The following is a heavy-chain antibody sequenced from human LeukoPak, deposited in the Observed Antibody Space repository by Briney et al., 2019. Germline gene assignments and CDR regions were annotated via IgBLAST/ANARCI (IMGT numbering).Heavy chain of an antibody. CDR3: ARDGGGSSGDTYYFDY. J-gene: IGHJ4*02. D-gene: IGHD6-19*01. CDR1: GGTFSSYA. V-gene: IGHV1-69*06. CDR2: IIPIFGTA. Sequence: SVKVSCKASGGTFSSYAISWVRQAPGQGLEWMGGIIPIFGTANYAQKFQGRVTITADKSTSTAYMELSSLRSEDTAVYYCARDGGGSSGDTYYFDYWGQGTLVTVSS.